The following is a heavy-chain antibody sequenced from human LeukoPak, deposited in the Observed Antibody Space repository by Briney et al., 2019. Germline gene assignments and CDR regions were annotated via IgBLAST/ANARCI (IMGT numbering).Heavy chain of an antibody. CDR1: GGSFNGYY. D-gene: IGHD6-19*01. V-gene: IGHV4-34*01. CDR3: AKDHLPGIVVADRDY. Sequence: SETLSLTCAVYGGSFNGYYWSWIRQPPGKGLEWIGEINHSGSTNYNPSLKSRVTISVDTSKNQFSLKLSSVTAADTAVYYCAKDHLPGIVVADRDYWGQGTLVTVSS. CDR2: INHSGST. J-gene: IGHJ4*02.